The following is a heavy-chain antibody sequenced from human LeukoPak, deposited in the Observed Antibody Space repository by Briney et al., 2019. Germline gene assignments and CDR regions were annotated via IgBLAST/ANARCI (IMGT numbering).Heavy chain of an antibody. V-gene: IGHV4-34*01. D-gene: IGHD5-18*01. CDR1: GGSFSGYY. CDR2: INHSGST. CDR3: ARSYSYGYDYFDY. J-gene: IGHJ4*02. Sequence: PSETLSLTCAVYGGSFSGYYWSWIRQPPGKGLEWIGEINHSGSTNYNPSLKSRVTISVDTSKNQFSLKLSSVTAADTAVYYCARSYSYGYDYFDYWGQGTLVTVSS.